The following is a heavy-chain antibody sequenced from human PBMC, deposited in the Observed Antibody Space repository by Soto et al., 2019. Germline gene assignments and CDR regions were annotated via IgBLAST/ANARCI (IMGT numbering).Heavy chain of an antibody. CDR2: IYYSGST. CDR1: GGSISSYY. V-gene: IGHV4-59*01. J-gene: IGHJ6*02. D-gene: IGHD6-13*01. Sequence: KPSETLSLTCTVSGGSISSYYWSWIRQPPGKGLEWIGYIYYSGSTNYNPSLKSRVTISVDTSKTQFSLKLSSVTAADPAEYYCGRGGYRGPIAAPASYFYYGMDVWVQGTTATVSS. CDR3: GRGGYRGPIAAPASYFYYGMDV.